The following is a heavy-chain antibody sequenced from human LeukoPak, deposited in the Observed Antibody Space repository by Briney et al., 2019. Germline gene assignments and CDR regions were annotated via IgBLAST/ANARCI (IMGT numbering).Heavy chain of an antibody. V-gene: IGHV3-33*01. D-gene: IGHD1-26*01. CDR2: IWYDGSNK. Sequence: QSGGSLRLSCAASGFTFSSYGMHWVRQAPGKGLEWVAVIWYDGSNKYYADSVKGRFTISRDNSKNTLYLQMNSLRAEDTAVYYCARGVPYSGSYFGYYFDYWGQGTLVTASS. J-gene: IGHJ4*02. CDR1: GFTFSSYG. CDR3: ARGVPYSGSYFGYYFDY.